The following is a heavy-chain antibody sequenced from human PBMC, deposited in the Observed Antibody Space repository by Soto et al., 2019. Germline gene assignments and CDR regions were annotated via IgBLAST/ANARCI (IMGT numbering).Heavy chain of an antibody. V-gene: IGHV4-30-4*01. CDR3: GRDITRNANCIHP. J-gene: IGHJ5*02. CDR2: SYYTGKP. CDR1: GDYIHVGGYY. D-gene: IGHD3-10*01. Sequence: QVQLQESGPGLVKPSHTLSLTCTVSGDYIHVGGYYWTWIRQRPGKVLEWMGYSYYTGKPYYNPTLESRLTMSVDRSKNQFSLRLTSVTAADTAVYFCGRDITRNANCIHPWGQGTLGTVSS.